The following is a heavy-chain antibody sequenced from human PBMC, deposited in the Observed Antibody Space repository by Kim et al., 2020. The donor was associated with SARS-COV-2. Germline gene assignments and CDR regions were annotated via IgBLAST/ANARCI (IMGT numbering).Heavy chain of an antibody. V-gene: IGHV1-69*13. CDR3: ASAYGVRLMWDTAIGVDV. Sequence: SVKVSCKASGGTFSSYAISWVRQAPGQGLEWMGGIIPIFGTANYAQKFQGRVTITADESTSTAYMELSSLRSEDTAVYYCASAYGVRLMWDTAIGVDVWGQGTTVTVSS. CDR1: GGTFSSYA. D-gene: IGHD5-18*01. CDR2: IIPIFGTA. J-gene: IGHJ6*02.